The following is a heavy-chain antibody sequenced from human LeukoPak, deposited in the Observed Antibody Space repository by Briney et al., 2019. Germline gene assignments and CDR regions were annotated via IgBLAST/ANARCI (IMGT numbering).Heavy chain of an antibody. CDR2: MNPNSGNT. J-gene: IGHJ4*02. CDR1: GYTFTSYD. Sequence: ASVKVSCKASGYTFTSYDINWVRPATGQGLEWMGWMNPNSGNTGYAQKFQGRVTMTRNTSISTAYMELRSLRSEDTAVYYCAREEYYYDSSGPRYGKFDYWGQGTLVTVSS. V-gene: IGHV1-8*01. CDR3: AREEYYYDSSGPRYGKFDY. D-gene: IGHD3-22*01.